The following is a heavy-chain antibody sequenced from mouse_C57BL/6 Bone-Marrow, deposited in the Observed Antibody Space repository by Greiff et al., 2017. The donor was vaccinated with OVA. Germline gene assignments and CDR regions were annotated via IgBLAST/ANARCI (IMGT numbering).Heavy chain of an antibody. Sequence: QVQLQQSGAELVKPGASVKMSCKASGYTFTSYWITWVKQRPGQGLEWIGDIYPGSGSTNYNEKFKSKATLTVDTSSSTAYMQLSSLTSEDSAVYYCARGYYGSRGAYWGQGTLVTVSA. CDR3: ARGYYGSRGAY. D-gene: IGHD1-1*01. CDR2: IYPGSGST. CDR1: GYTFTSYW. J-gene: IGHJ3*01. V-gene: IGHV1-55*01.